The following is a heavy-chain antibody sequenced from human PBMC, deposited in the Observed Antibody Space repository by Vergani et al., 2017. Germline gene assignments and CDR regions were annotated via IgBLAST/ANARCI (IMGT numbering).Heavy chain of an antibody. D-gene: IGHD3-9*01. J-gene: IGHJ4*02. Sequence: QVQVVQSGAEVKTSGASVKVSCKTSGSTFSNYYMHWVRQAPGQGLEWMGIINPSGGHTNYAQKFQGRVTMTRDTSTSTVYMELSSQRSEDTAIYYCARGDYGILTGYRYWGQGTLVTVSA. V-gene: IGHV1-46*03. CDR3: ARGDYGILTGYRY. CDR2: INPSGGHT. CDR1: GSTFSNYY.